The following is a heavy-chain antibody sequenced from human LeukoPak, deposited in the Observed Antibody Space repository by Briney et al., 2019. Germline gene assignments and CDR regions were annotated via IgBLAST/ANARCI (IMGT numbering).Heavy chain of an antibody. V-gene: IGHV3-23*01. J-gene: IGHJ6*03. Sequence: GGSLRLSCAASGITFSSYGMSWVRQAPGKGLEWVSSISSTGGTTYYADSVKGRFTISRDNSKDTLYLQMNSLRAEDTAIYYCAKNGDRGAYCTGGTCYPYFYYYMDVWGKGTTVTI. D-gene: IGHD2-15*01. CDR2: ISSTGGTT. CDR1: GITFSSYG. CDR3: AKNGDRGAYCTGGTCYPYFYYYMDV.